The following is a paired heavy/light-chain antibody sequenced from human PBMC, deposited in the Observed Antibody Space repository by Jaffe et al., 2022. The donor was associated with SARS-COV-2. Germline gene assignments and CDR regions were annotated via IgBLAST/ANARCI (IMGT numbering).Light chain of an antibody. J-gene: IGKJ4*01. Sequence: DIQMTQSPSSLSASVGDRVTITCQASQDISNYLNWYQQKPGKAPNLVIYDASNLETGVPSRFSGSGSGTDFTFTISSLQPEDIATYYCQQYDNLPRAFGGGTKVEIK. CDR1: QDISNY. CDR3: QQYDNLPRA. CDR2: DAS. V-gene: IGKV1-33*01.
Heavy chain of an antibody. Sequence: QVQLVESGGGLVKPGGSLRLSCAASGFTFSDYYMSWIRQAPGKGLEWVSYISSSGNSIYYADSVKGRFTISRDNAKNSLYLQMNSLRAEDTAMYYCATDPETPYGMDVWGQGTTVTVSS. CDR2: ISSSGNSI. CDR3: ATDPETPYGMDV. CDR1: GFTFSDYY. V-gene: IGHV3-11*01. J-gene: IGHJ6*02.